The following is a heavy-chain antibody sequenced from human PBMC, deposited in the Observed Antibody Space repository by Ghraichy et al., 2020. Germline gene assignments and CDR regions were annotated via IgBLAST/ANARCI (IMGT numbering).Heavy chain of an antibody. D-gene: IGHD1-20*01. V-gene: IGHV1-2*02. CDR2: INPNSANT. CDR3: ARGGALTGYSEYYNWFDP. J-gene: IGHJ5*02. Sequence: ASVKVSCKTSGYSFTDYYIHWVRQAPGQGLEWMGWINPNSANTNYAQKFQGTVTMTRDTSISTAYMELGRLRYDDTAVYYCARGGALTGYSEYYNWFDPWGQVTLVTVSS. CDR1: GYSFTDYY.